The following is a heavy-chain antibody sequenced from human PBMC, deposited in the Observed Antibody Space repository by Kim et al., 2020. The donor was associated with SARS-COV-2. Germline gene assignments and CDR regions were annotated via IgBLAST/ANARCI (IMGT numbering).Heavy chain of an antibody. Sequence: GGSLRLSCAASGFSFSTYSMNWVRQAPGKGLEWVSYISSTSSTIYNADSVKGRFTISRDNAKNSLYLQMDSLRAEDTAVYYCAKDVDVDDLRYYYGSGSFDSGGQGTLVTVSS. J-gene: IGHJ4*02. V-gene: IGHV3-48*01. CDR1: GFSFSTYS. CDR2: ISSTSSTI. D-gene: IGHD3-10*01. CDR3: AKDVDVDDLRYYYGSGSFDS.